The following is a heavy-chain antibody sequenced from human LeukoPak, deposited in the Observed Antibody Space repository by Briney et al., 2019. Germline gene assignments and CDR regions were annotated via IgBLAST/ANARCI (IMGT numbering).Heavy chain of an antibody. V-gene: IGHV3-23*01. D-gene: IGHD5-24*01. J-gene: IGHJ4*02. CDR3: AKVRGDGYIPFDY. Sequence: GGSLRLSCAASGFTFSSYAMSWVRQAPGKGLEWVSGISGSGGSTYYADSVKGRFTISRDNSKNTLFLRMNSLRAEDTAVYYCAKVRGDGYIPFDYWRQGTLVTFSS. CDR1: GFTFSSYA. CDR2: ISGSGGST.